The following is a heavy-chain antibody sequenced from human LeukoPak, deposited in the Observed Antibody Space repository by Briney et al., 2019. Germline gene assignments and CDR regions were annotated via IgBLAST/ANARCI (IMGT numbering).Heavy chain of an antibody. CDR2: IIPIFGTA. CDR3: ARLYSSSWYNWFDP. D-gene: IGHD6-13*01. CDR1: GGTFSSYA. J-gene: IGHJ5*02. V-gene: IGHV1-69*13. Sequence: GASVKVSCKASGGTFSSYAISWVRQAPGQGLEWMGGIIPIFGTANYAQKFQGRVTITADESTSTANMELSSLRSEDTAVYYCARLYSSSWYNWFDPWGQGTLVTVSS.